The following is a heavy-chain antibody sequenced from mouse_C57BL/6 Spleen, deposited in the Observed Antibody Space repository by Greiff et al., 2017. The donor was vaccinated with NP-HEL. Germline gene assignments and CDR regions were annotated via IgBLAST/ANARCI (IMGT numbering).Heavy chain of an antibody. D-gene: IGHD2-1*01. V-gene: IGHV1-39*01. CDR2: INPNYGTT. CDR1: GYSFTDYN. J-gene: IGHJ4*01. CDR3: ARSREFYGNYERGAMDY. Sequence: EVQLQQSGPELVKPGASVKISCKASGYSFTDYNMNWVKQSNGKSLEWIGVINPNYGTTSYNQKFKGKATLTVDQSSSTAYMQLNSLTSEDSAVYYCARSREFYGNYERGAMDYWGQGTSVTVSS.